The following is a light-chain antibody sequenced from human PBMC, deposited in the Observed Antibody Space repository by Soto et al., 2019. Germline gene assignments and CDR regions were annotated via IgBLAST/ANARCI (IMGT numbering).Light chain of an antibody. CDR2: DDS. CDR3: QVWDSSSDHYV. Sequence: SSELTQPPSVSVAPGQTARITCGGHNIGRTSVHWYQQKPGQAPVLVVYDDSDRPSGIPERFSGSNSGNTATLTISRVEAGDEADYYCQVWDSSSDHYVFGTGTKVTVL. CDR1: NIGRTS. V-gene: IGLV3-21*02. J-gene: IGLJ1*01.